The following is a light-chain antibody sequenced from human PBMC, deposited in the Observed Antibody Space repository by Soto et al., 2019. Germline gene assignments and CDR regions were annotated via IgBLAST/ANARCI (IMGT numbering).Light chain of an antibody. CDR3: PQYGSSHPWT. CDR1: QSVSSSY. CDR2: GAS. V-gene: IGKV3-20*01. J-gene: IGKJ1*01. Sequence: EIVLTQFPGTLSLSPGERATLSCRASQSVSSSYFAWYQHKPGQAPRLLIYGASIRATGIPDRFSGSGSGTDFTLTISRLDPEDFAVYYCPQYGSSHPWTFGQGTKV.